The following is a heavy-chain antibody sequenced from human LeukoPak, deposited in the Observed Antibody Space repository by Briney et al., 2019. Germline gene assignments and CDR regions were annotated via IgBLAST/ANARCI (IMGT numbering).Heavy chain of an antibody. CDR1: GYTFTGYY. J-gene: IGHJ5*02. D-gene: IGHD3-3*01. V-gene: IGHV1-2*02. Sequence: ASVKVSCKASGYTFTGYYMRWVRQAPGQGLEWMGWINPNSGGTNYAQKFQGRVTMTRDTSISTAYMELSRLRSDDTAVYYCARGASIPIFGVVILEGGFDPWGQGTLVTVSS. CDR3: ARGASIPIFGVVILEGGFDP. CDR2: INPNSGGT.